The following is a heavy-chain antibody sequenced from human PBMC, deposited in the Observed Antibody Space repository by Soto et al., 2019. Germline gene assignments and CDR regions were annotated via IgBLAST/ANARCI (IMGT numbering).Heavy chain of an antibody. D-gene: IGHD1-1*01. CDR1: GGSISSYC. V-gene: IGHV4-59*01. J-gene: IGHJ6*02. Sequence: PSETLSLTCTVSGGSISSYCWSWIRQPPGKGLEWIGYIYYSGSTNYNPSLKSRVTISVDTSKNQFSLKLSSVTAADTAVYYCARGPPWVLYGMDVWGQGTTVTVSS. CDR2: IYYSGST. CDR3: ARGPPWVLYGMDV.